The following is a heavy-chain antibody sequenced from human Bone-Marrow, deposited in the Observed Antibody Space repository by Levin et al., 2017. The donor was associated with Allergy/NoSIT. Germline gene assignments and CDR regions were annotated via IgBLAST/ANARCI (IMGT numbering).Heavy chain of an antibody. D-gene: IGHD1-26*01. J-gene: IGHJ4*02. CDR2: IIPIFGTA. V-gene: IGHV1-69*13. CDR3: ARGSMGAVTLFDY. CDR1: GGTFSSYA. Sequence: ASVKVSCKASGGTFSSYAISWVRQAPGQGLEWMGGIIPIFGTANYAQKFQGRVTITADESTSTAYMELSSLRSEDTAVYYCARGSMGAVTLFDYWGQGTLVTVSS.